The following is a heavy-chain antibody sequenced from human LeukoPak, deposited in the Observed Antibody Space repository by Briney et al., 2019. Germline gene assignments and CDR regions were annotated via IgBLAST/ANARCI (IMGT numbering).Heavy chain of an antibody. D-gene: IGHD5-18*01. J-gene: IGHJ3*02. CDR3: ARVEQLWSHAFDI. V-gene: IGHV4-39*07. CDR1: GGSISSSSYY. CDR2: IYYSGIT. Sequence: PSETLSLTCTVSGGSISSSSYYWGWIRQPPGKGLEWIGSIYYSGITYYNPSLKSRVTISVDTSKNQFSLKLSSVTAADTAVYYCARVEQLWSHAFDIWGQGTMVTVSS.